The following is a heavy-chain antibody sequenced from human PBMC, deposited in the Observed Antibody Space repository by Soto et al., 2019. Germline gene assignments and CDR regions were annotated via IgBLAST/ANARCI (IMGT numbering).Heavy chain of an antibody. V-gene: IGHV3-23*01. Sequence: EVQLLESGGGLVQPGGSLRLFCAASGLTFSNYAMNWVRQAPGKGLEWVSTITSGGDTYFGDTVKGRFYISRDISKSTLYLQMDSLRAEDTAVYYCAKTDTFHSQSSGWANRFDSWGQGTLVTVSS. J-gene: IGHJ4*02. CDR1: GLTFSNYA. CDR3: AKTDTFHSQSSGWANRFDS. D-gene: IGHD6-19*01. CDR2: ITSGGDT.